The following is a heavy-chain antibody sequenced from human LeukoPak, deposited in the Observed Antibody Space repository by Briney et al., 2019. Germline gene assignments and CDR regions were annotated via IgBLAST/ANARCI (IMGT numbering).Heavy chain of an antibody. J-gene: IGHJ6*03. CDR3: ARDLYYDFWSRTIRGGGYYYYYMDV. V-gene: IGHV3-21*01. CDR1: GFTFSSYS. CDR2: ISSSSRSI. Sequence: SGGSLILSCAASGFTFSSYSMNWVRHAPGRGLELVSSISSSSRSIYYENSEDGGLTISRDNAKNSMYLQMSSLRAEDTAVYYCARDLYYDFWSRTIRGGGYYYYYMDVWGKGTTVTVSS. D-gene: IGHD3-3*01.